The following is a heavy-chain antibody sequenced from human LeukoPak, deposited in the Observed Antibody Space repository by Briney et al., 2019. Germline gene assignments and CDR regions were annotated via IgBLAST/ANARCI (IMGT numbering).Heavy chain of an antibody. Sequence: GESLKISCKGSGYSFTSYWIGWVRQMPGKGLEWMGIIYPGDSDTRYSPSFQGQVTISADKSISTAYLQWSSLKASDTAMYYCARRTYCYGSGSYYNAYYFDYWGQGTLVTVSS. CDR2: IYPGDSDT. CDR3: ARRTYCYGSGSYYNAYYFDY. CDR1: GYSFTSYW. J-gene: IGHJ4*02. D-gene: IGHD3-10*01. V-gene: IGHV5-51*01.